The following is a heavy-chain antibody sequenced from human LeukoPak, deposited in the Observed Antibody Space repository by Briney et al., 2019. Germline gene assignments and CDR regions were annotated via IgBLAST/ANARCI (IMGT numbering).Heavy chain of an antibody. CDR1: GFTFGDYA. CDR3: TRAHYGSGSYSVDY. V-gene: IGHV3-49*04. J-gene: IGHJ4*02. CDR2: IRSKAYGGTT. Sequence: GGSLRLSCTASGFTFGDYAMRWVRQAPGKGREWVGFIRSKAYGGTTEYAASVKGRFTLSRDDSKSIAYLQMNSLKTEDTAVYYCTRAHYGSGSYSVDYWGQGTLVTVSS. D-gene: IGHD3-10*01.